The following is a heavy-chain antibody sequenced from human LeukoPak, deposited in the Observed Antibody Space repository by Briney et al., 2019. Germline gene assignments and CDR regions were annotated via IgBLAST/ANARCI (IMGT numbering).Heavy chain of an antibody. CDR3: ASSSTGFWSGYYLDY. CDR2: IWYDGSNK. Sequence: HPGGSLRLSCAASGFTFSSYAITWVRQAPGKGLEWVAVIWYDGSNKYYADSVKGRFTISRDNSKNTLYLQMNSLRAEDTAVYYCASSSTGFWSGYYLDYWGQGTLVTVSS. D-gene: IGHD3-3*01. V-gene: IGHV3-33*08. CDR1: GFTFSSYA. J-gene: IGHJ4*02.